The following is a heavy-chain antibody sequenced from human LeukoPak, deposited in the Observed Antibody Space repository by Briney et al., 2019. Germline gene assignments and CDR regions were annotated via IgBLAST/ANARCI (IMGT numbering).Heavy chain of an antibody. D-gene: IGHD5-24*01. CDR1: GFTVSSNY. Sequence: PGGSLRLSCAASGFTVSSNYMSWVRQAPGKGLEWVSVIYSGGSTYYADSVKGRFTISRDNSKNTLYLQMNSLRAEDTAVYYCARDPNPSDGPAYWYFDLWGRGTLVTVSS. CDR3: ARDPNPSDGPAYWYFDL. CDR2: IYSGGST. V-gene: IGHV3-53*01. J-gene: IGHJ2*01.